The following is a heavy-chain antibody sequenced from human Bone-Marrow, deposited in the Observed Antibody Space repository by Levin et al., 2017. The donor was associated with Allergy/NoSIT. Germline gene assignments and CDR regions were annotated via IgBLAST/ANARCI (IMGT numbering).Heavy chain of an antibody. CDR2: IYSSGST. Sequence: LLLSFPFSFFSLLLFSSHWSWIRQPAGKGLEWIGRIYSSGSTNYNPSLESRVPLSFDTSKNQFSLRLSSVTAADTAVYHCARDSGYNYGKALDYWGQGTLVTVSS. D-gene: IGHD5-18*01. J-gene: IGHJ4*02. CDR3: ARDSGYNYGKALDY. CDR1: FFSLLLFSSH. V-gene: IGHV4-61*02.